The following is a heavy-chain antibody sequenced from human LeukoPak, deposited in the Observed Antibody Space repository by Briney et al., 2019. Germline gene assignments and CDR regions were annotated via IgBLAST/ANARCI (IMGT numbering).Heavy chain of an antibody. D-gene: IGHD2-8*01. V-gene: IGHV3-48*03. CDR3: ARDRLHLMVYAIEGDGMDV. CDR2: ISSSGSTI. CDR1: GFTFSSYE. J-gene: IGHJ6*02. Sequence: GGSLRLSCAASGFTFSSYEMNWVRQAPGKGLEWVSYISSSGSTIYYADSVKGRFTISRDNAKNSLYLQMNSLRAEDTAVYYCARDRLHLMVYAIEGDGMDVWGQGTTVTVSS.